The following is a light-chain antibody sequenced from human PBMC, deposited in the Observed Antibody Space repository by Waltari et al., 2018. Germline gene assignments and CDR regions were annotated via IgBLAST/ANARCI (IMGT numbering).Light chain of an antibody. CDR3: QSTHNSGAYVV. J-gene: IGLJ2*01. Sequence: YELTQPPSVSVSPGQTARTTCSADALSNQYVSWYQQRPGQAPILLVFKDTEMSSGSPGRFSGSNSGTIVTLTISGVQAQDEADYYCQSTHNSGAYVVFGGGTKLTVL. V-gene: IGLV3-25*03. CDR2: KDT. CDR1: ALSNQY.